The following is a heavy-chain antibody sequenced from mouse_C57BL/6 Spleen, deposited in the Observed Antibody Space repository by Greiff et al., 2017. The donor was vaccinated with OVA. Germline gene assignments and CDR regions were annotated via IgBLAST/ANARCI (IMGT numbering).Heavy chain of an antibody. CDR1: GFTFSDYG. V-gene: IGHV5-17*01. CDR3: ARTPYYDYDRDYYFDY. D-gene: IGHD2-4*01. J-gene: IGHJ2*01. CDR2: ISSGSSPI. Sequence: EVQLVESGGGLVKPGGSLKLSCAASGFTFSDYGMHWVRQAPEKGLEWVAYISSGSSPIYYADTVKGRFTISRDNAKNTLFLQMTSLRSEDTAMYYCARTPYYDYDRDYYFDYWGQGTTLTVSS.